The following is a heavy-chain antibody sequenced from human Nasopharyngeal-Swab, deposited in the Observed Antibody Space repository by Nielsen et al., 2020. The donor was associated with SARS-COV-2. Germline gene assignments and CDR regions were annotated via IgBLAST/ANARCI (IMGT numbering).Heavy chain of an antibody. J-gene: IGHJ6*02. CDR3: ARAVVTTSGYSDYYYGMDV. V-gene: IGHV1-2*06. D-gene: IGHD3-22*01. CDR2: INPNSGGT. Sequence: WVRQAPGQGLEWLGRINPNSGGTDYAQKFQGRVTMTRDTSFSTAYMELSRLRSDDTAVYYRARAVVTTSGYSDYYYGMDVWGQGTTVTVSS.